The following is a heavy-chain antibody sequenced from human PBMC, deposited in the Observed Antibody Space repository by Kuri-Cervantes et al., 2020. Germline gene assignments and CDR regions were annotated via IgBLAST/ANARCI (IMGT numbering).Heavy chain of an antibody. V-gene: IGHV1-18*01. J-gene: IGHJ4*02. D-gene: IGHD3-16*01. Sequence: ASVKVSCKASGYTFTSYGISWVRQAPGQGLEWMGWISAYNGNTNYAQKLQGRVTMTTDTSTSTAYMELRSLRSDDTAVYYCARVGDRPTYHRYFDYWGQGTLVTVSS. CDR2: ISAYNGNT. CDR3: ARVGDRPTYHRYFDY. CDR1: GYTFTSYG.